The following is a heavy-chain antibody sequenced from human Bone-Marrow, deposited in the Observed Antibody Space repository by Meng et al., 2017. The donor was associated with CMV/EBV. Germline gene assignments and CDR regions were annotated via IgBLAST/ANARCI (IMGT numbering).Heavy chain of an antibody. CDR2: IYYSGST. Sequence: SETLSLTCTVSGGSISSSSYYWGWIRQPPGKGLEWIGSIYYSGSTYYNPSLKSRVTISVDTSKNQFSLKLSSVTAADTAVYYCGREGSSVNDYWGQGTLVTVSS. J-gene: IGHJ4*02. D-gene: IGHD6-6*01. CDR1: GGSISSSSYY. CDR3: GREGSSVNDY. V-gene: IGHV4-39*01.